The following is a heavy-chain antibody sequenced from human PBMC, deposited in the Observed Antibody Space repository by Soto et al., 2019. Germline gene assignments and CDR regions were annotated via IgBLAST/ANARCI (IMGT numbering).Heavy chain of an antibody. CDR2: INPNSGGT. V-gene: IGHV1-2*02. D-gene: IGHD3-10*01. CDR3: SGAGVWFGELSSYYYYGRDV. J-gene: IGHJ6*02. CDR1: GYTFTGYY. Sequence: ASVKVSCKASGYTFTGYYMHWVRQAPGQGLEWMGWINPNSGGTNYAQKFQGRVTMTRDTSISTAYMELSRLRSDDTAVYYCSGAGVWFGELSSYYYYGRDVWGQGTTVTVS.